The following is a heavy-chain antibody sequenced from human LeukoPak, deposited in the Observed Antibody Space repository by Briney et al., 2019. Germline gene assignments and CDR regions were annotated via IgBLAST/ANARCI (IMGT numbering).Heavy chain of an antibody. J-gene: IGHJ5*02. Sequence: PSETLSLTCTVSGGSISSSSYYWGWIRQPPGKGLEWIGSIYYSGSTYYNPSLKSRVTISVDTSKNHFSLKLNSVTAADTAVYFCARGRKARYYGSGSYGSNNWLDPWGQGTLVTVSS. CDR2: IYYSGST. D-gene: IGHD3-10*01. V-gene: IGHV4-39*07. CDR3: ARGRKARYYGSGSYGSNNWLDP. CDR1: GGSISSSSYY.